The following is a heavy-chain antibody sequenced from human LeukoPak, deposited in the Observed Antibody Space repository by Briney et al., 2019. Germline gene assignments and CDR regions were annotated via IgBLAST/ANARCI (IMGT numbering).Heavy chain of an antibody. Sequence: ASVKVSCKASGYTFTSYDINWGRQATGQGLEWMGWMNPNSGNTGYAQKFQGRVTMTRNTSISTAYMELSSLRSEDTAVYYCARFIGSYDYYGMDVWGQGTTVTVSS. D-gene: IGHD3-16*02. J-gene: IGHJ6*02. CDR3: ARFIGSYDYYGMDV. CDR2: MNPNSGNT. V-gene: IGHV1-8*01. CDR1: GYTFTSYD.